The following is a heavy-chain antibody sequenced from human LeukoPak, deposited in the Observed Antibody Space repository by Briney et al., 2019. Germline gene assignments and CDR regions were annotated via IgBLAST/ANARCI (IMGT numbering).Heavy chain of an antibody. CDR1: GFTFSSYW. V-gene: IGHV3-74*01. Sequence: GGSLRLSCAASGFTFSSYWMHWIRQAPGKGLVWVSRIFRDGTNPAYADSVKGRFTISRDNAKNTLYLQMNSLRAEDTAMYYCAALDHGHDYWGQGTLVSVST. CDR3: AALDHGHDY. CDR2: IFRDGTNP. J-gene: IGHJ4*02.